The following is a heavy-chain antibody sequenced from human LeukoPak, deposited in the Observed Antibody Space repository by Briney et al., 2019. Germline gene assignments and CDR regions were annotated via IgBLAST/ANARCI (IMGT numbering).Heavy chain of an antibody. CDR3: ARAKTSYCSSTSCYAVGDYYYYYYMDV. CDR2: IYTSGST. J-gene: IGHJ6*03. V-gene: IGHV4-4*07. CDR1: GGSIISYY. Sequence: SETLSLTCTVSGGSIISYYWSWIRQPAGKGLEWIGRIYTSGSTNYNPSLKSRVTMSVDTSKNQFSLKLSSVTAADTAVYYCARAKTSYCSSTSCYAVGDYYYYYYMDVWGKGTTVTVSS. D-gene: IGHD2-2*01.